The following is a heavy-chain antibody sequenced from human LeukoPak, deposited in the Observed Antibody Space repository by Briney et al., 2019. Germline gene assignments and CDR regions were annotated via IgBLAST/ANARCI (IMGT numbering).Heavy chain of an antibody. CDR2: INRDGSQK. Sequence: PGGSLRLSCAASGFSLSAYWMTWVRQAPGKGLEWVANINRDGSQKNHVDSVKGRFTISRDNAENSLFLQMNSLTAEDTAVYYCAKSKSLYSTTAFDYWGQGTLVTVSS. D-gene: IGHD2-8*01. CDR3: AKSKSLYSTTAFDY. V-gene: IGHV3-7*03. CDR1: GFSLSAYW. J-gene: IGHJ4*02.